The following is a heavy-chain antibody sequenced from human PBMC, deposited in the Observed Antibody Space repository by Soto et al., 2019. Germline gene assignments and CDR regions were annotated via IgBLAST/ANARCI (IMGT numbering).Heavy chain of an antibody. CDR3: ARESYCSGGSCYSLVTFDI. V-gene: IGHV1-46*03. Sequence: QVQLVQSGAEVKKPGASVKVSCKASGYTFTSYYMHWVRQAPGQGLEWMGIINPSGGSTSYAQKFQGSVTMTRDTSTSTVYMELSSLRSEDTAVYYCARESYCSGGSCYSLVTFDIWGQGTMVTVSS. D-gene: IGHD2-15*01. CDR2: INPSGGST. CDR1: GYTFTSYY. J-gene: IGHJ3*02.